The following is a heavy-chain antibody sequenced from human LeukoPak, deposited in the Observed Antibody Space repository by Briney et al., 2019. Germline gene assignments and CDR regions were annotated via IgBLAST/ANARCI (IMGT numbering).Heavy chain of an antibody. D-gene: IGHD3-22*01. CDR1: GFTFSSYA. V-gene: IGHV3-23*01. J-gene: IGHJ3*02. Sequence: PGGSLRLSCAASGFTFSSYAMSWVRQAPGNGLEWVSAISGSGGSTYYADSVKGRFTISRDNSKNTLYLQMNSLRAEDTAVYYCAKGSYYDSSGYVDAFDIWGQGTMVTVSS. CDR3: AKGSYYDSSGYVDAFDI. CDR2: ISGSGGST.